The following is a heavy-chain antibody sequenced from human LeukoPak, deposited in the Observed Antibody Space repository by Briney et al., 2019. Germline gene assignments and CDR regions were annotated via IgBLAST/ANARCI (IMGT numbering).Heavy chain of an antibody. J-gene: IGHJ4*02. Sequence: QPGGSQRLSCAASGFDFNTYWMDWVRQVPGKGLVWVSRINSDGTNTIYADSVKGRFTISRDNAKNTLSLQMTSLRAEDTAVYYCVRAGYRDAYNLWGQGTLVTVSP. V-gene: IGHV3-74*01. CDR2: INSDGTNT. D-gene: IGHD5-24*01. CDR3: VRAGYRDAYNL. CDR1: GFDFNTYW.